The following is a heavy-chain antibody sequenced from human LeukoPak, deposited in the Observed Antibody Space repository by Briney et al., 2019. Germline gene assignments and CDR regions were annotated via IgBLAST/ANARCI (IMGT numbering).Heavy chain of an antibody. V-gene: IGHV1-69*06. CDR2: IIPIFGTA. J-gene: IGHJ3*02. Sequence: SVKVSCKASGGTFSSYAISWVRQAPGQGLEWMGGIIPIFGTANYAQKFQGRVTITADKSTSTAYMKLSRLRSDDTAVYYCARPNYYDTSAFDIWGQGTMVTVSS. D-gene: IGHD3-22*01. CDR1: GGTFSSYA. CDR3: ARPNYYDTSAFDI.